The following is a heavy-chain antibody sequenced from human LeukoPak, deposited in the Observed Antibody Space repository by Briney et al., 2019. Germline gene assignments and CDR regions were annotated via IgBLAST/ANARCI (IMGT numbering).Heavy chain of an antibody. CDR3: ARGRPLPNTRYSYGSSAGDY. D-gene: IGHD5-18*01. CDR1: GFTFDDYG. Sequence: PGGALRLSCAASGFTFDDYGMSWVRQPPGKRLEWIGEINDSGSTNYNPSLKSRVTLSVDTSKNQFSLKLSSVTAADTAVYYCARGRPLPNTRYSYGSSAGDYWGQGTLVTVSS. J-gene: IGHJ4*02. CDR2: INDSGST. V-gene: IGHV4-34*01.